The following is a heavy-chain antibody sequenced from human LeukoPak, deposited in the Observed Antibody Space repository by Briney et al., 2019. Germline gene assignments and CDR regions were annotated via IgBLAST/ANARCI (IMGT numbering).Heavy chain of an antibody. CDR3: AREQPVALANWFDP. V-gene: IGHV1-8*01. J-gene: IGHJ5*02. D-gene: IGHD1/OR15-1a*01. Sequence: ASVKVSCKASGYTFTSYDINWVRQATGQGLEWMGWMNPNSGNTGYAQKFQGRVTMTRNTSISTAYMELSSLRSEDTAVYYCAREQPVALANWFDPWGQGTLVTVSS. CDR2: MNPNSGNT. CDR1: GYTFTSYD.